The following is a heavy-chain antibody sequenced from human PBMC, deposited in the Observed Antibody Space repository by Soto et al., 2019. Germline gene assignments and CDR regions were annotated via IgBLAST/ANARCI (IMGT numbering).Heavy chain of an antibody. Sequence: QITLNESGPTVVKPTETLTLTCTFSGFSLTTSGVGVGWVRQSPGKAPEWLAFIYWDDDKRYSTSLKSRLTITKDPAKHQVVLPTADVDPADTATYYCAHRVLRAVFGLVTTTAIYFDFWGQGTPVVVSS. D-gene: IGHD3-3*01. V-gene: IGHV2-5*02. CDR2: IYWDDDK. CDR3: AHRVLRAVFGLVTTTAIYFDF. CDR1: GFSLTTSGVG. J-gene: IGHJ4*02.